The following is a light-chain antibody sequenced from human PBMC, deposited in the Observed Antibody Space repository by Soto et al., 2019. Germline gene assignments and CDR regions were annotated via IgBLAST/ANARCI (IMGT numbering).Light chain of an antibody. J-gene: IGLJ1*01. CDR2: SNN. V-gene: IGLV1-44*01. Sequence: QSVLTQPPSASGTPGQRVTISCSGSSSNIGSNTVNWYQQLPGTAPKLLIYSNNQRPSGVPDRFSGSKSGTSASLAISGLQSEDGADYYCAAWNDSLNGYVFXIGTKVTVL. CDR1: SSNIGSNT. CDR3: AAWNDSLNGYV.